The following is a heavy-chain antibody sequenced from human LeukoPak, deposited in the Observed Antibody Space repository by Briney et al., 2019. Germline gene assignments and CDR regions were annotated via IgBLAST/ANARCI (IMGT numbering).Heavy chain of an antibody. V-gene: IGHV3-33*01. Sequence: PGGSLRLSCAASGFTFSSYGMHWVRQAPGKGLEWVAVIWYDGSNKYYADSVKGRFTISRDNSMNTLYLQMNSLRAEDTAVCYCARRMKRYSSGWIDIWGQGTMVTVSS. CDR2: IWYDGSNK. J-gene: IGHJ3*02. CDR3: ARRMKRYSSGWIDI. CDR1: GFTFSSYG. D-gene: IGHD6-19*01.